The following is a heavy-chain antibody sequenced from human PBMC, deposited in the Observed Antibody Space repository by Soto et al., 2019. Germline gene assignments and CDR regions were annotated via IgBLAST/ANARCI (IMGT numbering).Heavy chain of an antibody. V-gene: IGHV1-3*01. Sequence: QVQLVQSGAEVKKPGASVKVSCKASGYTFTSYAMHWVRKAPGQRLEWMGWINAGNGNTKYSQKLQGRVTFTRDTSASTAYMDLSSLRAEDTAVYYCARGPGGPDGPGDYWGQGTLVTVSS. D-gene: IGHD2-15*01. J-gene: IGHJ4*02. CDR1: GYTFTSYA. CDR3: ARGPGGPDGPGDY. CDR2: INAGNGNT.